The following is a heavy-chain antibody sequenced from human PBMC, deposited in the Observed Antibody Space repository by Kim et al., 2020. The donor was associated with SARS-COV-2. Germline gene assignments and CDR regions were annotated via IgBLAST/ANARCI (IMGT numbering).Heavy chain of an antibody. D-gene: IGHD4-17*01. CDR3: ARISTVTGFGY. CDR1: GGSISTRNYY. V-gene: IGHV4-39*01. J-gene: IGHJ4*02. Sequence: SETLSLTCSVSGGSISTRNYYWGWIRQPPGKGLERIGTFHYSGSTYYNPSLKSRVTISVDTSKNQFSLNLTSVTAADTAVYFCARISTVTGFGYWGQGTLVTVSS. CDR2: FHYSGST.